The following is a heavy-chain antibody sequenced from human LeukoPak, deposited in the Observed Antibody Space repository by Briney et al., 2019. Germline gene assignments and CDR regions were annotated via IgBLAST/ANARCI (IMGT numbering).Heavy chain of an antibody. J-gene: IGHJ4*02. CDR1: GGSISSYY. Sequence: SETLSLTCTVSGGSISSYYWSWIRQPAGKGLDWIGRIYTSGSTNYNPSLKSRVTVSVDKSKNQFSLKLSSVTAADTAVYYCARDAGPVYSSSWYFDYWGQGTLVTVSS. D-gene: IGHD6-13*01. CDR2: IYTSGST. CDR3: ARDAGPVYSSSWYFDY. V-gene: IGHV4-4*07.